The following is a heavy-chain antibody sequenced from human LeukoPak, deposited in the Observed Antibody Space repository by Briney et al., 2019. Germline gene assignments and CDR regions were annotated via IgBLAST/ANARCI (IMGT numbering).Heavy chain of an antibody. J-gene: IGHJ4*02. V-gene: IGHV1-8*01. D-gene: IGHD5-18*01. CDR1: GYTFTSYD. CDR2: MNPNSGAT. Sequence: ASVKVSCKASGYTFTSYDFNWLRQATGQGPEWMGWMNPNSGATGYAQKFQGRVTMTRSASINTAYMELTDLRSEDTAVYYCARVGYSYGYSYYFDYWGQGTLVTVSS. CDR3: ARVGYSYGYSYYFDY.